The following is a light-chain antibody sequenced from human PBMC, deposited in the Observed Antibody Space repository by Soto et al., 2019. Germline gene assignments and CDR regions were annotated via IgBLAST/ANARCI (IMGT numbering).Light chain of an antibody. Sequence: EIVLTQSPATLSLSPGERATLSCRASQSISSYLAWYQQKPGQAPRLLIYDASNRATGIPARFSGSGSGTDFTLTISSLEPDDFAVYYCQQRSIWYTFGQGTKLEI. J-gene: IGKJ2*01. CDR2: DAS. CDR3: QQRSIWYT. CDR1: QSISSY. V-gene: IGKV3-11*01.